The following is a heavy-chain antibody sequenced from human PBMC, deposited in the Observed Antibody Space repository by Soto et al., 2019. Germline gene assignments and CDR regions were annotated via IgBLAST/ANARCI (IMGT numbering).Heavy chain of an antibody. CDR3: ARDRHIRRYCCVYCYCDYYYLLDF. CDR1: GYTFTGYY. J-gene: IGHJ6*02. D-gene: IGHD2-21*01. Sequence: ASVKVSCKASGYTFTGYYMHWVRQAPGQGLEWMGWINPNSGGTNYAQKFQGWVTMTRDTSISTAYMELSRLRSDDTAVYYCARDRHIRRYCCVYCYCDYYYLLDFWTQGSTDTVSS. V-gene: IGHV1-2*04. CDR2: INPNSGGT.